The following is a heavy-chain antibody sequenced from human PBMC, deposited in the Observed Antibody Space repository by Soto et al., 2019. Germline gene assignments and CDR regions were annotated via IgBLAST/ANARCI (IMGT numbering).Heavy chain of an antibody. CDR3: ARQADNWNDFELLLDY. J-gene: IGHJ4*02. V-gene: IGHV4-39*01. CDR1: GGSISSSSYY. D-gene: IGHD1-1*01. Sequence: QLQLQESGPGLVKPSETLSLTCTVSGGSISSSSYYWGWIRQPPGKGLEWIGSIYYSGSTYYNPSLKSRVTISVDTSKNQFSLKLSSVTAADTAVYYCARQADNWNDFELLLDYWGQGTLVTVSS. CDR2: IYYSGST.